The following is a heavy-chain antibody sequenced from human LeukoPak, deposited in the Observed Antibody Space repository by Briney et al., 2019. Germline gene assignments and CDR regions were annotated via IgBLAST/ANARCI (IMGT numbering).Heavy chain of an antibody. CDR2: IYPGDSDT. Sequence: GESLKSSCKGSGYIFTSYWIGWLRQLPGKSLEWMGIIYPGDSDTRYSPSFQGEVTISADKSISTACLQWSSLKASDTAIYYCARLTGVTTVTTHFDYWGQGTLVTVSS. CDR3: ARLTGVTTVTTHFDY. V-gene: IGHV5-51*01. J-gene: IGHJ4*02. CDR1: GYIFTSYW. D-gene: IGHD4-17*01.